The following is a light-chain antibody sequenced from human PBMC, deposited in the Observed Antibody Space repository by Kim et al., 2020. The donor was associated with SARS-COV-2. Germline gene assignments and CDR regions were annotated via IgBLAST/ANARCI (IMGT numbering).Light chain of an antibody. V-gene: IGLV3-19*01. CDR3: NSRDSSGNHPYV. CDR2: GKN. J-gene: IGLJ1*01. CDR1: SLRSYY. Sequence: SSELTQAPAVSVALGQTVRITCQGDSLRSYYASWYQQKPGQAPVLVIYGKNNRPSGIPDRFSGSSSGNTASLTITGAQAEDEADYYCNSRDSSGNHPYVV.